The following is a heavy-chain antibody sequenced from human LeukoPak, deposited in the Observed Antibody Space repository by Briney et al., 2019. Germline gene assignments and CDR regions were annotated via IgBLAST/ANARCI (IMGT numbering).Heavy chain of an antibody. V-gene: IGHV4-61*02. J-gene: IGHJ4*02. CDR3: ARGRIHLKVGYFDY. CDR2: IYTSGST. Sequence: PSETLSLTCTVSGGSISSGSYYWSWIRQPAGKGLEWIGRIYTSGSTNYNPSLKSRVTISVDTSKTHFSLKLSSVTAADTAVYYCARGRIHLKVGYFDYWGQGTLVTVSS. CDR1: GGSISSGSYY. D-gene: IGHD1-26*01.